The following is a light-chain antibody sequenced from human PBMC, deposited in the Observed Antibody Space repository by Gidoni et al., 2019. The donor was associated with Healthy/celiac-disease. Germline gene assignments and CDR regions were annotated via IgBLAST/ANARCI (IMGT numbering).Light chain of an antibody. CDR2: GSS. J-gene: IGKJ2*01. CDR3: QQYGSPT. CDR1: QSVSSSY. V-gene: IGKV3-20*01. Sequence: EIVLTQSPGTLSLSPGERATLSCRASQSVSSSYLAWYQPKPGQAPRLLIYGSSSRATGIPDRFSGSGSGTDFTLTISRLEPEDFAVYYCQQYGSPTFGQGTKLEIK.